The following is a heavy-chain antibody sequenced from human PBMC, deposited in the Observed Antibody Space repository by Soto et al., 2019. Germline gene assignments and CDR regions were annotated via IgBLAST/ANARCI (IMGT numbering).Heavy chain of an antibody. CDR3: ARVGSPRYAFDI. Sequence: QVQLVQSGAEVKKPGSSVKVSCTASGGTFSSYAISWVRQAPGQGLEWMGGIIPIFGTANYAQKFQGRVTITADESTSTAYMELSSLRSEDTAVYDCARVGSPRYAFDIWGQGTMVTVSS. V-gene: IGHV1-69*01. J-gene: IGHJ3*02. D-gene: IGHD3-10*01. CDR1: GGTFSSYA. CDR2: IIPIFGTA.